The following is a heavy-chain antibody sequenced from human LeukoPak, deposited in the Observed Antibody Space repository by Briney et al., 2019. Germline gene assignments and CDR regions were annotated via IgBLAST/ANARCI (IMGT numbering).Heavy chain of an antibody. D-gene: IGHD1-20*01. CDR3: ARVRYNWNQNSGFDY. CDR2: INPNSGGT. CDR1: GYTFTGYY. V-gene: IGHV1-2*06. Sequence: ASMKVSCKASGYTFTGYYMHWVRQAPGQGLEWMGRINPNSGGTNYAQKFQGRVTMTRDTSISTAYMELSRLRSDDTAVYYCARVRYNWNQNSGFDYWGQGTLVTVSS. J-gene: IGHJ4*02.